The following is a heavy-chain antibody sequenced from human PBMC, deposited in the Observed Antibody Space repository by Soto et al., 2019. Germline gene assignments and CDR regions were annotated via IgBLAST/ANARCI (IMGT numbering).Heavy chain of an antibody. J-gene: IGHJ3*02. Sequence: SETLSLTCAVYGGSFSGYYWSWIRQPPGKGLEWIGEINHSGSTNYNPSLKSRVTISVDTSKNQFSLKPSSVTAADTAVYYCARSELRRPKYAFDIWGQGTMVTVSS. D-gene: IGHD3-16*01. CDR1: GGSFSGYY. CDR3: ARSELRRPKYAFDI. V-gene: IGHV4-34*01. CDR2: INHSGST.